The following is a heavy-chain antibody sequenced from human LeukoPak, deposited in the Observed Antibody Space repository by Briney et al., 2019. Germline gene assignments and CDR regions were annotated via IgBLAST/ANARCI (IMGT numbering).Heavy chain of an antibody. D-gene: IGHD6-19*01. J-gene: IGHJ5*02. CDR3: ARVAGWHWFDP. CDR1: GFTFSSYD. Sequence: GGSLRLSCAASGFTFSSYDMTWVRQAPGRGLEWVSSIRPSGDNTYYGDSVKGPFTISRDNSKKTVYLQMNNMRVDDTAVYYCARVAGWHWFDPWGQGTLVTVSS. CDR2: IRPSGDNT. V-gene: IGHV3-23*01.